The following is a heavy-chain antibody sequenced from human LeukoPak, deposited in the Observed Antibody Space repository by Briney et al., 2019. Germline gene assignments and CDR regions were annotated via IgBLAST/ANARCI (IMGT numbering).Heavy chain of an antibody. CDR1: GGSISSYY. CDR2: IYCSGTT. D-gene: IGHD4-11*01. V-gene: IGHV4-59*08. J-gene: IGHJ5*02. Sequence: PSETLSLICTVSGGSISSYYWSWIRQPPGKGLEWIGYIYCSGTTNYNPSLRSRVTISVDTSKNQFSLKLSSVTAADTAVYYCARHDYRNWFDPWGQGTLVTVSS. CDR3: ARHDYRNWFDP.